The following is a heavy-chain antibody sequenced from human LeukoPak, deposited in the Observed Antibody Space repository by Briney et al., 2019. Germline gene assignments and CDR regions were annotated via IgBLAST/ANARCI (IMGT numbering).Heavy chain of an antibody. Sequence: ASVKVSCKASGGTFSSYAISWVRQAPGQGLEWMGGIIPIFGTANYAQKFQGRVTITADESTSTAYMELSSLRSEDTAVYYCAREVMATIKGWYFDLWGRGTLVTVSS. D-gene: IGHD5-24*01. V-gene: IGHV1-69*13. CDR1: GGTFSSYA. J-gene: IGHJ2*01. CDR2: IIPIFGTA. CDR3: AREVMATIKGWYFDL.